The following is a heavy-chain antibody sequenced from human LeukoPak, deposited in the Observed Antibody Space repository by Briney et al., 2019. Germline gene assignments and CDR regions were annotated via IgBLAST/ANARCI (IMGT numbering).Heavy chain of an antibody. CDR3: ARAAYCSSTSCYTPTYFDY. Sequence: ASVKVSCKASGYTFTSYGISWVRQAPGQGLEWMGWISAYNGNTNYAQKLQGRVTKTTDTSTSTAYMELRSLRSDDTAVYYCARAAYCSSTSCYTPTYFDYWGQGTLVTVSS. CDR1: GYTFTSYG. CDR2: ISAYNGNT. V-gene: IGHV1-18*01. D-gene: IGHD2-2*02. J-gene: IGHJ4*02.